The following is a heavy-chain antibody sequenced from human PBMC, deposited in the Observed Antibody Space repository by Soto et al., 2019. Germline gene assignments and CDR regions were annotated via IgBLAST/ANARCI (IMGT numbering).Heavy chain of an antibody. CDR1: GFTFSSYS. CDR3: ARDPRSSGWYWFDY. D-gene: IGHD6-19*01. J-gene: IGHJ4*02. Sequence: PGVSLRLSCAASGFTFSSYSMNWVRQAPGKGLEWVSSISSSSSYIYYADSVKGRFTISRDNAKNSLYLQMNSLRAEDTAVYYCARDPRSSGWYWFDYWGQGTLVTVSS. CDR2: ISSSSSYI. V-gene: IGHV3-21*01.